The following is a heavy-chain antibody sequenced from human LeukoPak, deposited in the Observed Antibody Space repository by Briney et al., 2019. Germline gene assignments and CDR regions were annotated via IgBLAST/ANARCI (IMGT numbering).Heavy chain of an antibody. CDR2: IYYSGST. D-gene: IGHD6-19*01. CDR1: GGSISSYY. CDR3: ARGGSSGWSY. J-gene: IGHJ4*02. V-gene: IGHV4-59*01. Sequence: PSETLSLTCTVSGGSISSYYWSWVRQPPGKGLEWIGYIYYSGSTNYNPSLKSRVTISVDTSKNQFSLKLSSVTAADTAVYYCARGGSSGWSYWGQGTLVTVSS.